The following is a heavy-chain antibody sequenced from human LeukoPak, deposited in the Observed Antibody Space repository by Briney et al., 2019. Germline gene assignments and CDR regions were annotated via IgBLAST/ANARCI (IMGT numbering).Heavy chain of an antibody. CDR3: TRAIQWFGELFYGMDV. D-gene: IGHD3-10*01. J-gene: IGHJ6*02. V-gene: IGHV3-53*01. CDR1: GFNVISNY. Sequence: GGSLRLSCAASGFNVISNYMSWVRQAPGKGLEWVSVIYSGGTTNYGDSVKGRFTISRDTSKNTLYLQMNGLRAEDTAVYYCTRAIQWFGELFYGMDVWGQGTTVTVSS. CDR2: IYSGGTT.